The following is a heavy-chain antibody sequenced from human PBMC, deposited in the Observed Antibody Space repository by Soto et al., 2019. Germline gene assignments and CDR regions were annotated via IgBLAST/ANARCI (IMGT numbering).Heavy chain of an antibody. Sequence: PSETLSLTCTVSGGSISSYYWSWIRQPPGKGLEWIGYIYYSGSTNYNPSLKSRVTISVDTSKNQFSLKLSSVTAADTAVYYCARHYYGSGSRRAFDIWGQGTMVTVSS. CDR1: GGSISSYY. J-gene: IGHJ3*02. V-gene: IGHV4-59*08. CDR2: IYYSGST. CDR3: ARHYYGSGSRRAFDI. D-gene: IGHD3-10*01.